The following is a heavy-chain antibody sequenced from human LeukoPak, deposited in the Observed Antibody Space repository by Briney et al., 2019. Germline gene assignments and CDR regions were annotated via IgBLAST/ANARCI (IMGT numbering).Heavy chain of an antibody. Sequence: SVKVSCKASGGTFSSYAISWVRQAPGQGLEWMGGIIPIFGTANYAQKFQGRVTITTDESTSTAYMELSSLRSEDTAVYYCARDGEVASSYGYYYYYMDVWGKGTTVTVSS. V-gene: IGHV1-69*05. CDR2: IIPIFGTA. D-gene: IGHD5-18*01. J-gene: IGHJ6*03. CDR1: GGTFSSYA. CDR3: ARDGEVASSYGYYYYYMDV.